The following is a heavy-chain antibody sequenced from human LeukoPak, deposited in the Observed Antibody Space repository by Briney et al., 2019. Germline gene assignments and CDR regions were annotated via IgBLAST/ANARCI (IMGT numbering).Heavy chain of an antibody. CDR2: IYYSGST. D-gene: IGHD3-22*01. V-gene: IGHV4-30-4*08. CDR1: GGSISSGDYY. CDR3: ARDTTGDSSGYSIFDY. Sequence: SQTLSLTCTVSGGSISSGDYYWSWIRQPPGKGLEWIGYIYYSGSTYYNPSLKSRVTISVDTSKNQFSLKLSSVTAADTAVYYCARDTTGDSSGYSIFDYWGQGTLVTVSS. J-gene: IGHJ4*02.